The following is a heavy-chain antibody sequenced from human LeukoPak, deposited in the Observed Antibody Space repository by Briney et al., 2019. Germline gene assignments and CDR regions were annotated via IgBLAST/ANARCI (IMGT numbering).Heavy chain of an antibody. J-gene: IGHJ3*02. CDR2: ISSSSSYI. CDR1: GFTFNSYS. CDR3: ARVFRGGRITSVGTGAFDI. D-gene: IGHD6-13*01. Sequence: GGSLRLSCAASGFTFNSYSMNWVRQAPGKGLEWVSSISSSSSYIHYIDSVKGRFTISRDNAKNSLYLQMNSLRVEDTAVYYCARVFRGGRITSVGTGAFDIWGQGTMVTVSS. V-gene: IGHV3-21*01.